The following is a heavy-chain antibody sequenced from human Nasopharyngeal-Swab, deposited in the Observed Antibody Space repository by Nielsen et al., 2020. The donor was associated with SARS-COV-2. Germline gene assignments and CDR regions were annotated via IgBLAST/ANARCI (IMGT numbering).Heavy chain of an antibody. Sequence: GESLKISCAASGFTFSRYAMSWVRQAPGKGLEWVSAISGSGGSTYYADSVKGRFTISRDNSKNTLYLQMNSLRAEDTAVYYCAKALLHIVVVTAPGGYWGQGTLVTVSS. D-gene: IGHD2-21*02. V-gene: IGHV3-23*01. CDR3: AKALLHIVVVTAPGGY. J-gene: IGHJ4*02. CDR1: GFTFSRYA. CDR2: ISGSGGST.